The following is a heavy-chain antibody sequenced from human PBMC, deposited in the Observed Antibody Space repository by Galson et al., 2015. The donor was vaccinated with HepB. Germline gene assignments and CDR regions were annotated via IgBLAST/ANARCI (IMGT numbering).Heavy chain of an antibody. CDR1: GFIFKNYN. CDR2: ISSSSSYT. Sequence: SLRLSCAASGFIFKNYNMNWVRQAPGKGLEWVSYISSSSSYTNYADSVKGRFTISRDNAKNSLYLQMNSLRAEDTAVYYCARIAVGAFHYFDYWGQGTLVTVSS. CDR3: ARIAVGAFHYFDY. V-gene: IGHV3-11*03. J-gene: IGHJ4*02. D-gene: IGHD1-26*01.